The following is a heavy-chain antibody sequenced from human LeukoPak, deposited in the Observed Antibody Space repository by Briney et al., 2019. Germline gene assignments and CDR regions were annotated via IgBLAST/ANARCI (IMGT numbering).Heavy chain of an antibody. CDR1: GFTFITYS. D-gene: IGHD6-13*01. J-gene: IGHJ4*02. CDR3: AKALAAAGTLDY. V-gene: IGHV3-21*01. Sequence: GGSLRLSCAASGFTFITYSMTWVRQAPGKGLEWVSSISSITSSYIHYADSVKGRFTISRDNVKNSLYLQMNSLRAEDTAVYYCAKALAAAGTLDYWGQGTLVTVSS. CDR2: ISSITSSYI.